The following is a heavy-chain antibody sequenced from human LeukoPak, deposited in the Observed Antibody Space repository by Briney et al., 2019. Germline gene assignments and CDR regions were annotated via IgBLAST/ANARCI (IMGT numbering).Heavy chain of an antibody. J-gene: IGHJ6*02. CDR2: ISYDGSNK. D-gene: IGHD6-13*01. Sequence: GRSLRLSCAASGFTFSSYGMHWVRQAPGKGLEWVAVISYDGSNKYYADSVKGRFTISRDNSKNTLYLQMNSLRAEDTAVYYCASQVSSWSHHHPQNYYYYYGMDVWGQGTTVTVSS. V-gene: IGHV3-30*03. CDR3: ASQVSSWSHHHPQNYYYYYGMDV. CDR1: GFTFSSYG.